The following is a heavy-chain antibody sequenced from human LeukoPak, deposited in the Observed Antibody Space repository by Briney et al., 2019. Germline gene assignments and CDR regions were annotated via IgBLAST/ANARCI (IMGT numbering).Heavy chain of an antibody. CDR2: ISGSGGST. CDR1: GFTFSSYA. D-gene: IGHD3-22*01. CDR3: AKVSPIVVVITTQYYFDY. J-gene: IGHJ4*02. Sequence: GGSLRLSCAASGFTFSSYAMSWVRQAPGKGLEWVSAISGSGGSTYYADSVKGRFTISRDNSKNTLYLQMNSLRAEDTAVYYCAKVSPIVVVITTQYYFDYWGQGTLVTVSS. V-gene: IGHV3-23*01.